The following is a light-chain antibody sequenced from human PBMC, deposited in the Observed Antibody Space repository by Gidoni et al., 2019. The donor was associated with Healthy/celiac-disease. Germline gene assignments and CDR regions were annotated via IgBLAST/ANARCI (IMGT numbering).Light chain of an antibody. J-gene: IGLJ2*01. CDR3: QVWDSSSDHPVV. CDR1: NSGSKS. V-gene: IGLV3-21*03. CDR2: DDS. Sequence: SYVLTQPPSVSVAPGKTARITCGGNNSGSKSVHWYQQKPGQAPGLVVYDDSDRPSGIPERFSGSTSGNTATLTISRVEDGDEADYYCQVWDSSSDHPVVFGGGTKLPVL.